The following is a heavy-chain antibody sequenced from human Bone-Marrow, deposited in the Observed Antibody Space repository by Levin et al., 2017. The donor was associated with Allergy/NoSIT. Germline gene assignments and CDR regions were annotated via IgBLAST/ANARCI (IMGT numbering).Heavy chain of an antibody. CDR3: ARQTSVTAYWDLDI. V-gene: IGHV4-59*08. J-gene: IGHJ2*01. CDR1: GASINSYS. CDR2: INHSGRT. Sequence: KASETLSLTCTVSGASINSYSWSWIRQPPGKGLEYIGYINHSGRTDYSPSLMSRVTMSVDTSKNQLSLRLNSVTAADTAVYYCARQTSVTAYWDLDIWGRGTLVTVSS. D-gene: IGHD2-21*02.